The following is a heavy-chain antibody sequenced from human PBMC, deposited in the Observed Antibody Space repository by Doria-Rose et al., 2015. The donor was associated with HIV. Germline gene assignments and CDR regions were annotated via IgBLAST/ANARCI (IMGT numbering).Heavy chain of an antibody. V-gene: IGHV2-26*01. CDR3: ARIKSSRWYHKYYFDF. Sequence: QESGPVLVKPTETLTLTCTVSGASLSSPGMGVSWIRQPPGKALEWLANIFSDDERSYKASLKSRLNISRGTSKSQVVLTMTDMDPVDTATYYCARIKSSRWYHKYYFDFWGQGTLVIVSA. J-gene: IGHJ4*02. D-gene: IGHD6-13*01. CDR2: IFSDDER. CDR1: GASLSSPGMG.